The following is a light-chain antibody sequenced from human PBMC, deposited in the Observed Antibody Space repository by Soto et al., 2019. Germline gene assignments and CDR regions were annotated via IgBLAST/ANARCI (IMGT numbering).Light chain of an antibody. Sequence: DIVLTQSPGTLSLSPGERATLSCRASQSISSSYLAWYQQEPGQAPRLLIYDASSRATGIPDWFSGGGSGTDFTLTISRLEPEDFAVYYCQQFSSYPLTFGGGTKVDIK. CDR3: QQFSSYPLT. CDR1: QSISSSY. J-gene: IGKJ4*01. V-gene: IGKV3-20*01. CDR2: DAS.